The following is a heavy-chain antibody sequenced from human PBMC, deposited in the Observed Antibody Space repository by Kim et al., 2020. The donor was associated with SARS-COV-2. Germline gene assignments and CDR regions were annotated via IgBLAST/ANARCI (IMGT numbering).Heavy chain of an antibody. CDR3: ASRRVVTDTFYFDS. V-gene: IGHV4-39*01. Sequence: SETLSLTCSVSGGSISTRDYYWGWIRQSPGKGLESIGYIYDSGRTFYNPPLKSRVTISADTSKNQFSLKLNSVTAADTAVYYCASRRVVTDTFYFDSWGQGTLVTISS. J-gene: IGHJ4*02. CDR1: GGSISTRDYY. CDR2: IYDSGRT. D-gene: IGHD2-21*02.